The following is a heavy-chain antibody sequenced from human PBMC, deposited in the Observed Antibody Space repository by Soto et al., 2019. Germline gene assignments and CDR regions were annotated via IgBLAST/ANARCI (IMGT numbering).Heavy chain of an antibody. CDR3: ARPLPGEAAATGWDAWFDP. Sequence: EASVKVSCKASGYTFTSYAMHWVRQAPGQRLEWMGWINAGNGNTKYSQKFQGRVTITRDTSASTAYMELSSLRSEDTAVYYCARPLPGEAAATGWDAWFDPWGQGTLVTVSS. V-gene: IGHV1-3*01. J-gene: IGHJ5*02. CDR2: INAGNGNT. CDR1: GYTFTSYA. D-gene: IGHD6-13*01.